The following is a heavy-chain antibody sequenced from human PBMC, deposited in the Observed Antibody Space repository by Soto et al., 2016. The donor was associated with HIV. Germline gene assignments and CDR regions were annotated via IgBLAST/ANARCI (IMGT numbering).Heavy chain of an antibody. V-gene: IGHV3-21*01. D-gene: IGHD6-19*01. J-gene: IGHJ4*02. CDR3: ARDPGIAVIAAAPGFDN. CDR2: ISSRSSYI. CDR1: GFTFSDFN. Sequence: EVRLVESGGGLVKPGGSLRLSCAASGFTFSDFNMNWVRQAPGKGLEWVSFISSRSSYIYYADSVKGRFTISRDNAKNTLFLEMSRLRAEDTAVYFCARDPGIAVIAAAPGFDNWGQGTLVTVSS.